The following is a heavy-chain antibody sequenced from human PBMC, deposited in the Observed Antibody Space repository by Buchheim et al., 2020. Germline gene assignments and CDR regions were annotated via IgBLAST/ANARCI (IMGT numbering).Heavy chain of an antibody. D-gene: IGHD3-9*01. Sequence: QLQLQESGPGLVKPSETLSLTCTVSGGSISSSSYYWGWIRQPPGKGLEWIGSIYYSGSTYYNPSLKSRVTISVDTSKHQFSLKLSSVTAADTDVYYCAREPGVDYDILTDYYKREDYFDYWGQGTL. CDR1: GGSISSSSYY. CDR3: AREPGVDYDILTDYYKREDYFDY. CDR2: IYYSGST. J-gene: IGHJ4*02. V-gene: IGHV4-39*07.